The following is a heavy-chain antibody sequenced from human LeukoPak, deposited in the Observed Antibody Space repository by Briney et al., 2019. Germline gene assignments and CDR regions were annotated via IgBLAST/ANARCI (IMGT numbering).Heavy chain of an antibody. CDR2: ISSSSSYI. D-gene: IGHD3-22*01. CDR3: ASSPYYYDSSGYFGDDAFDI. J-gene: IGHJ3*02. V-gene: IGHV3-21*01. CDR1: GFTFSSYS. Sequence: PGGSLRLSFAASGFTFSSYSMNWVRQAPGKGLEWVSSISSSSSYIYYADSVKGRFTISRDNAKNSLYLQMNSLRAEDTAVYYCASSPYYYDSSGYFGDDAFDIWGQGTMVTVSS.